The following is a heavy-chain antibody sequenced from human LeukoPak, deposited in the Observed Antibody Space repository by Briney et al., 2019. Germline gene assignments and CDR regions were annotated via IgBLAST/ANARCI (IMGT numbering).Heavy chain of an antibody. CDR2: ISSSSSTI. CDR3: ARDYGSGSYTVY. D-gene: IGHD3-10*01. V-gene: IGHV3-48*01. CDR1: GFTFSSYS. Sequence: GGSLRLSCAAFGFTFSSYSMNWVRQAPGKGLEWVSYISSSSSTIYYADSVKGRFTISRDNAKNSLYLQMNSLRAEDTAVYYCARDYGSGSYTVYWGQGNLVTVSS. J-gene: IGHJ4*02.